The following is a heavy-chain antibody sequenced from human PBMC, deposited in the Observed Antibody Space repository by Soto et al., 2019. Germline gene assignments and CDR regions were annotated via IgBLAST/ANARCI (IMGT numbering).Heavy chain of an antibody. V-gene: IGHV5-51*01. J-gene: IGHJ4*02. Sequence: GESLKISCKGSGDSFTNNWIGWVRQMPGQGLEWMGIIYPGDSDIRYSPSFEGQVTISADKSITTAYLHWRSLKTSDTAIYYCARLVTGAMTNWGQGTLVTVS. CDR1: GDSFTNNW. CDR2: IYPGDSDI. CDR3: ARLVTGAMTN. D-gene: IGHD2-21*02.